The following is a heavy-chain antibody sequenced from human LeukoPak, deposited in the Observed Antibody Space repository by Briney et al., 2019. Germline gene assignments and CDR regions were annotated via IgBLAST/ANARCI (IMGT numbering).Heavy chain of an antibody. CDR2: SIPIFGTG. CDR3: ASHHRRHKKDFWSGYND. CDR1: GGTISTYA. J-gene: IGHJ4*02. D-gene: IGHD3-3*01. Sequence: SVNVSCKASGGTISTYAISWVRRPPGQGLEWMGRSIPIFGTGNYAQKFQGRGTNTTNESTSTAYMELSSLRSGDTAVNYWASHHRRHKKDFWSGYNDGGQGTLVTVSS. V-gene: IGHV1-69*05.